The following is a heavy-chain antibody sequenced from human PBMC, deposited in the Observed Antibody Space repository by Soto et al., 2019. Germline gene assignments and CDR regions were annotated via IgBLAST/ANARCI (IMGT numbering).Heavy chain of an antibody. CDR2: IWYDGNNK. Sequence: PGGSLRLSCAASGFTFSSYGMHWVRQAPGKGLEWVAVIWYDGNNKYYADSVKGRFTISRDNSNNTLYVQMTSLRAEDTAVYYCARGLHFLFDYWGQGTLVTVSS. D-gene: IGHD3-3*02. CDR3: ARGLHFLFDY. J-gene: IGHJ4*02. CDR1: GFTFSSYG. V-gene: IGHV3-33*01.